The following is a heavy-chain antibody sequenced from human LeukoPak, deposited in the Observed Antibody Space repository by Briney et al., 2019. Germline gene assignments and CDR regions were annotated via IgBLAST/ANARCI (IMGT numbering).Heavy chain of an antibody. CDR1: GFTFSSYS. D-gene: IGHD4-17*01. J-gene: IGHJ2*01. V-gene: IGHV3-21*01. CDR3: ARVNYGDSGTDWYFDL. Sequence: GGSLRLSCAASGFTFSSYSMNWVRQAPGKGLEWVSSISSSSSYIYYADSVKGRFTISRDNAKNSLYLQMNSLRAEDTAVYYCARVNYGDSGTDWYFDLWGRGTLVTVSS. CDR2: ISSSSSYI.